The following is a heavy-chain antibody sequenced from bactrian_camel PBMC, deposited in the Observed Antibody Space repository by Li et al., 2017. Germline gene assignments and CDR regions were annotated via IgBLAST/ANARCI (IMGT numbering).Heavy chain of an antibody. V-gene: IGHV3S53*01. CDR2: LDSDGSV. CDR1: GVSMSSNP. J-gene: IGHJ4*01. D-gene: IGHD4*01. Sequence: QLVESGGGSVQPGGSLRLSCAANGVSMSSNPHCMTWFRMVPGKEREAVATLDSDGSVSYADDAKGRFTVSGDNAKNILHLEMNSLKPEDTATYYCAADYDRATIATIWWDREYEYNYWGQGTQVTVS. CDR3: AADYDRATIATIWWDREYEYNY.